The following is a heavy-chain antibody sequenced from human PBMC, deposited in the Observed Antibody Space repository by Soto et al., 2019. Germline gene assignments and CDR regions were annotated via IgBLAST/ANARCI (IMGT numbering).Heavy chain of an antibody. CDR1: GFTFDDYA. D-gene: IGHD3-10*01. CDR3: AGQYGSGSYPIDY. J-gene: IGHJ4*02. V-gene: IGHV3-9*01. CDR2: ISWNSGSI. Sequence: EVQLVESGGGLVQPGRSLRLSCAASGFTFDDYAMHWVRQAPGKGLEWVSGISWNSGSIGYADSVKGRFTISRDNAKNSLYLQMNSLRAEDTAVYYCAGQYGSGSYPIDYWGQGTLVTVSS.